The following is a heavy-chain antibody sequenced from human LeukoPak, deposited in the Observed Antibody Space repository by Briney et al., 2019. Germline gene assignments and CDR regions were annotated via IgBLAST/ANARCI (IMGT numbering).Heavy chain of an antibody. V-gene: IGHV4-34*01. D-gene: IGHD2-2*01. CDR1: GGSFSGYY. Sequence: PSETLSLTCAVYGGSFSGYYWSWIRQPPGKGLEWIGEINHSGSTNYNPSLKSRVTISVDTSKNQFSLKLSSVTAADTAVYYCARGGGIVVVPAAMGYAFGIWGQGTMVTVSS. CDR2: INHSGST. CDR3: ARGGGIVVVPAAMGYAFGI. J-gene: IGHJ3*02.